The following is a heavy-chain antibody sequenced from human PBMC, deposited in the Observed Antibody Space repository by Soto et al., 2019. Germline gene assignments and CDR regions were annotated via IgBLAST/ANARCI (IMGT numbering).Heavy chain of an antibody. D-gene: IGHD6-19*01. CDR1: GYTFTGYY. Sequence: GASVKVSCKASGYTFTGYYMHWVRQAPGQGLEWMGWINPNSGGTNYAQKFQGWVTMTRDTSISTAYMELSRLRSDDTAVYYCARNSVAGLWYGMDVWGQGTTVIVSS. CDR2: INPNSGGT. V-gene: IGHV1-2*04. J-gene: IGHJ6*02. CDR3: ARNSVAGLWYGMDV.